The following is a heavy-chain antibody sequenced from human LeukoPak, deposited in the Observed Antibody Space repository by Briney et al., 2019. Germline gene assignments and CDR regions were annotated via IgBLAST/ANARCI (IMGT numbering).Heavy chain of an antibody. CDR2: ISSSSSYI. V-gene: IGHV3-21*01. J-gene: IGHJ4*02. CDR3: ARLWTRTPPSDY. CDR1: GFTFSSYS. D-gene: IGHD2-21*01. Sequence: GGSLRLSCAASGFTFSSYSMNWVRQAPGKGLEWVSSISSSSSYIYYADSVKGRFTISRDNAKNSLYLQMNSLRAEDTAVYYCARLWTRTPPSDYWGQGTLVTVSS.